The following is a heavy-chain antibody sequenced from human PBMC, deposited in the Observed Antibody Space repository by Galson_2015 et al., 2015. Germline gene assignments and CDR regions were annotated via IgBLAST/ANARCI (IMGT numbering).Heavy chain of an antibody. Sequence: SVKVSCKASGYTFSNYHIHWVRQAPGQGLEWMGIVTPGSGATSYAEKFQGRVIMTGDMSTTTAFLELSGLRSDDTALYYCARETSATGYGDHWGQGTLVTVSS. J-gene: IGHJ4*02. CDR1: GYTFSNYH. CDR2: VTPGSGAT. V-gene: IGHV1-46*01. CDR3: ARETSATGYGDH. D-gene: IGHD5-12*01.